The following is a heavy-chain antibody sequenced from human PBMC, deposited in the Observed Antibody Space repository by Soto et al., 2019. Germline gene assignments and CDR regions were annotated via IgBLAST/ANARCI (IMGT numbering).Heavy chain of an antibody. Sequence: SETLSLTCTVSGGSISSYYWSWIRQPPGKGLEWIGYIYYSGSTNYNPSLKSRVTISVDTSKNQFSLKLSSVTAADTAVYYCARDTQVDDYYYMDVWVNGTTVTVSS. J-gene: IGHJ6*03. V-gene: IGHV4-59*01. CDR1: GGSISSYY. CDR3: ARDTQVDDYYYMDV. CDR2: IYYSGST.